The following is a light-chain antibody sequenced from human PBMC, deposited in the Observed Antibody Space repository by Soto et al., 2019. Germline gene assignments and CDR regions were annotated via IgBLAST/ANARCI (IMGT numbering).Light chain of an antibody. CDR3: QQYVSPPIT. J-gene: IGKJ5*01. CDR2: GAS. V-gene: IGKV3-20*01. CDR1: QSVTSTY. Sequence: EIVLTQSPGTLSLSPGERATLSCSASQSVTSTYLGWYQQKPGQAPSLLIYGASSRATGIPDRFSGSGSGTDFTITMIRLEPEEFAVYYCQQYVSPPITFGQGTRLEIK.